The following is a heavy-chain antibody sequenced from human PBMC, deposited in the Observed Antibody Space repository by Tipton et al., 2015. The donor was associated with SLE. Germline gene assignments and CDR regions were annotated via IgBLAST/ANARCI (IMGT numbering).Heavy chain of an antibody. Sequence: TLSLTCTVSGGSISSSSYYWGWISQPPGKGLEWIGSIYYSGSTYYNPSLKSRVTISVETPKNQFSLKLSSVTAADTAVYYCARVVVSDAFDIWGQGTMVTVSS. V-gene: IGHV4-39*01. CDR2: IYYSGST. D-gene: IGHD3-22*01. CDR1: GGSISSSSYY. J-gene: IGHJ3*02. CDR3: ARVVVSDAFDI.